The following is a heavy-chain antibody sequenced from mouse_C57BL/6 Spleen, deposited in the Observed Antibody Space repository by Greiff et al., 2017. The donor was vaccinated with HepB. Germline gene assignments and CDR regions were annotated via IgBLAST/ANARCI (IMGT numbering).Heavy chain of an antibody. Sequence: VQLQQPGAELVKPGASVKMSCKASGYTFTSYWITWVKQRPGQGLEWIGDIYPGSGSTNYNEKFKSKATLTVDTSSSTAYMQLSSLTSEDSAVYYCARYDDGSSYPDYYAMDYWGQGTSVTVSS. CDR2: IYPGSGST. CDR1: GYTFTSYW. J-gene: IGHJ4*01. CDR3: ARYDDGSSYPDYYAMDY. D-gene: IGHD1-1*01. V-gene: IGHV1-55*01.